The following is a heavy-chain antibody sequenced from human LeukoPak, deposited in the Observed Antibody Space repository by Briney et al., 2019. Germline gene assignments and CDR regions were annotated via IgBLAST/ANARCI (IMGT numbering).Heavy chain of an antibody. J-gene: IGHJ4*02. CDR2: IKNDGSDK. V-gene: IGHV3-7*01. CDR1: GFTFSSYT. CDR3: VNLGYSD. D-gene: IGHD5-12*01. Sequence: GGSLRLSCAASGFTFSSYTMNWVRQAPGKGLEWVATIKNDGSDKYYVDSVKGRFTLSRDNAKNLVYLQMNSLRVEDTAVYYCVNLGYSDGGQGTLVTVSS.